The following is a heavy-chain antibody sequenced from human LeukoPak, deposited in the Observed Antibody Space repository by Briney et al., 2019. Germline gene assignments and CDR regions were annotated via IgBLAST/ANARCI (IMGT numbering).Heavy chain of an antibody. J-gene: IGHJ4*02. CDR1: GLTFSSYS. Sequence: GGSLRLSCVVSGLTFSSYSMNWVRQAPGKGLEWVSYISSSSSPIYDSDSVKGRFTISRDNAKNSLYLEMNSLRAEDTAVYYCVRELSGILGFDYWGRGTLVTVSS. V-gene: IGHV3-48*01. D-gene: IGHD6-13*01. CDR3: VRELSGILGFDY. CDR2: ISSSSSPI.